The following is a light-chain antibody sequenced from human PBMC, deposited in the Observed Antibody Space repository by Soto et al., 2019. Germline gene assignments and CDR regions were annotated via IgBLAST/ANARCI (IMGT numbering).Light chain of an antibody. V-gene: IGKV1-9*01. CDR2: AAS. Sequence: SHLTQSRSSLPASVGDRVTITCRASQGISSHLAWYQQKPGKAPKLLIYAASTSQSGVPSRFSGSGSGTDFTLTISSLQPEDFATYYCQQLSSYPLTFGGGTKVDIK. CDR1: QGISSH. CDR3: QQLSSYPLT. J-gene: IGKJ4*01.